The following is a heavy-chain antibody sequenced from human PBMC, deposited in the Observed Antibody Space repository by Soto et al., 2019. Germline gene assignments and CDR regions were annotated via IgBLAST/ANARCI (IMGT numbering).Heavy chain of an antibody. CDR3: AGEGRLTGTDGFDY. Sequence: QVQLVQSVAEVKKPGSSVKVSCKGSGGTFSSYGISWVRQAPGQGLEWMGGIIPIFGTTNYAQKFQGRVTITADKSTSAAYTELSSLRSEDTAVYYCAGEGRLTGTDGFDYWGQGTLVTVSS. CDR2: IIPIFGTT. D-gene: IGHD1-20*01. J-gene: IGHJ4*02. CDR1: GGTFSSYG. V-gene: IGHV1-69*06.